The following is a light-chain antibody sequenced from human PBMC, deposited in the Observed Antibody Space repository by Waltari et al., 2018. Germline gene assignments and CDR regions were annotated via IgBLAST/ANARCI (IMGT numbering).Light chain of an antibody. CDR1: SRDVGGYNF. CDR2: EVG. Sequence: QSALTQPASVSGSPGQSISISCTGTSRDVGGYNFVSWYQRLPGKAPKLIIYEVGNRPSGFLNMFSGSKSSNTASLIISGLQADDEADYYCCSYTRSGSLVFGGGTKLTVL. J-gene: IGLJ2*01. CDR3: CSYTRSGSLV. V-gene: IGLV2-14*01.